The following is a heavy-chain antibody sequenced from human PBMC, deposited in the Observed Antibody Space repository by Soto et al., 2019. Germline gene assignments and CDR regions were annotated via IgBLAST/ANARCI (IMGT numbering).Heavy chain of an antibody. CDR1: GFTFSSYA. J-gene: IGHJ4*02. CDR2: ISGSGGSA. Sequence: EVQLLESGGGLGHPVGSLRLSCAASGFTFSSYAMSWVRQAPGKGLEWVSVISGSGGSAYYADSVKGRFTISRDNSKHKLYLQMSRRRVEATAVNYCAGAPRDITMGREVVIGDYWGQGTLVIVSS. CDR3: AGAPRDITMGREVVIGDY. D-gene: IGHD3-10*01. V-gene: IGHV3-23*01.